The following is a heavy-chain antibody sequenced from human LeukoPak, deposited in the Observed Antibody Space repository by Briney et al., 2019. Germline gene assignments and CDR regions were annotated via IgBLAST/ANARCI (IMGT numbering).Heavy chain of an antibody. CDR2: ISYDGSNK. Sequence: GGSLRLSCAASGFTFSSYAMHWVRQAPGKGLEWVAVISYDGSNKYYADSVKGRFTISRDNSKNTLYLQMNSLRAEDTAVYYCAKVTALRFLEWLLSLGAFDIWGQGTMVTVSS. J-gene: IGHJ3*02. D-gene: IGHD3-3*01. CDR1: GFTFSSYA. CDR3: AKVTALRFLEWLLSLGAFDI. V-gene: IGHV3-30-3*01.